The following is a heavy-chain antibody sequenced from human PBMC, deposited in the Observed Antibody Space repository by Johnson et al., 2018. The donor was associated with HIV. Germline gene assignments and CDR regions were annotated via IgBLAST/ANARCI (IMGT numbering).Heavy chain of an antibody. CDR2: INWNGGST. CDR1: GFTFDDYG. D-gene: IGHD7-27*01. V-gene: IGHV3-20*04. Sequence: VQLVESGGGVVQPGRSLRLSCAASGFTFDDYGMSWVRQAPGKGLEWVSGINWNGGSTGYADSVKGRFTISRDNAKNSLYLQMNSLRAEDTAVYYCASTLTGDFGAFDIWGQGTMVTVYS. J-gene: IGHJ3*02. CDR3: ASTLTGDFGAFDI.